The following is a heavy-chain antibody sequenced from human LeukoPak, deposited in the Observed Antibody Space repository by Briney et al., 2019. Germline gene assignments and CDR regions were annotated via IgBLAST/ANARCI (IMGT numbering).Heavy chain of an antibody. CDR2: IYYSGST. Sequence: SETLSLTCTVSGGSISSYYWSWIRQPPGKGLEWIGYIYYSGSTNYNPSLKSRVTISVDTSKNQFSLKLSSVTAADTAVYYCARWGLRYCTNGVCSDAFDIWGQGTMVTVSS. CDR1: GGSISSYY. CDR3: ARWGLRYCTNGVCSDAFDI. D-gene: IGHD2-8*01. V-gene: IGHV4-59*01. J-gene: IGHJ3*02.